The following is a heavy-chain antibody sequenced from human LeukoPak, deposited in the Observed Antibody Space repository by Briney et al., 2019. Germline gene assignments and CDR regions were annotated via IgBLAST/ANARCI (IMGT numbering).Heavy chain of an antibody. D-gene: IGHD3-22*01. CDR1: GFTFSSYS. V-gene: IGHV3-21*01. Sequence: TGGSLRLSCAASGFTFSSYSMNWVRQAPGKGLEWVSSISSSSSYIYYADSVKGRFTISRDNAKNSLYLQMNSLRAEDTAVYYCASSGDYDSSGYYAPFCYWGQGTLVTVSS. CDR3: ASSGDYDSSGYYAPFCY. CDR2: ISSSSSYI. J-gene: IGHJ4*02.